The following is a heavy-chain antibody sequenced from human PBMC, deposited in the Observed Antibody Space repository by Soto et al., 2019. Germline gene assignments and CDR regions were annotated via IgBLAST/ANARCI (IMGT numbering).Heavy chain of an antibody. D-gene: IGHD2-21*01. CDR3: AKSLSMATSFDY. V-gene: IGHV3-23*01. Sequence: GGSLRLSCAASGFTFSSYAMNWVRQAPGKGPEWVSHISVTGDTYYADSVKGRFTISRDNSKNTLFLQMNSLRAEDTAVYYCAKSLSMATSFDYWGQGTPVTVSS. CDR2: ISVTGDT. CDR1: GFTFSSYA. J-gene: IGHJ4*02.